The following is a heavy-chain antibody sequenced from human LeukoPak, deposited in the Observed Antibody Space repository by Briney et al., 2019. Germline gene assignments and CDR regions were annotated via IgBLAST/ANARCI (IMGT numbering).Heavy chain of an antibody. CDR1: GYTFTSYY. CDR2: INPSGGST. Sequence: GASVKVSCKASGYTFTSYYMHWVRQAPGQGLEWMGIINPSGGSTSYAQKFQGRVTMTRDTSISTAYMELSRLRSDDTAVYYCARGSPDYYYYMDVWGKGTTVTVSS. V-gene: IGHV1-46*01. CDR3: ARGSPDYYYYMDV. J-gene: IGHJ6*03.